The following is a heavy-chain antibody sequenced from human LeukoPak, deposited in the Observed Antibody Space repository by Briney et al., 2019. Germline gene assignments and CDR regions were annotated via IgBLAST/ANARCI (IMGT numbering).Heavy chain of an antibody. D-gene: IGHD5-12*01. Sequence: GGSLRLSCAASGFTFSSYAMNWVRQAPGKGLEWVSLISGDGGSTYYADSVKGRFTISRDNSKNSLYLQMNSLRTEDTALYYCAKDGPLVATGGIGFDYWGQGTLVTVSS. CDR2: ISGDGGST. CDR1: GFTFSSYA. J-gene: IGHJ4*02. V-gene: IGHV3-43*02. CDR3: AKDGPLVATGGIGFDY.